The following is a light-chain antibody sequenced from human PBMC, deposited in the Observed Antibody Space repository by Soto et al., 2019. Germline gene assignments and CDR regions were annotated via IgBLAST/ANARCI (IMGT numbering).Light chain of an antibody. V-gene: IGKV1-12*01. CDR3: QQSYTTPIT. J-gene: IGKJ5*01. CDR1: EDISTW. CDR2: AAS. Sequence: DIQMTQTPSSVSASVGDRVTITCRSSEDISTWLAWYQQKPGKAPNLLVYAASSLQSGVPSRFTGSGSGTDFTLTISSLQPEDFATYFCQQSYTTPITFGQGRRLE.